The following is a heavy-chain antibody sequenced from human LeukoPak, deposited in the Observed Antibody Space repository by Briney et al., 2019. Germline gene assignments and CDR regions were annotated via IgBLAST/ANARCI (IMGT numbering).Heavy chain of an antibody. CDR1: GGSISSYY. V-gene: IGHV4-4*07. D-gene: IGHD6-19*01. CDR2: IYTSGST. J-gene: IGHJ4*02. CDR3: AGALTPSGWYLLDY. Sequence: SETLSLTCTVSGGSISSYYWSWIRQPAGKGLEWIGRIYTSGSTNYNPSLKSRVTMSVDTSKNQFSLKLSSVTAADTAVYYCAGALTPSGWYLLDYWGQGTLVTVSS.